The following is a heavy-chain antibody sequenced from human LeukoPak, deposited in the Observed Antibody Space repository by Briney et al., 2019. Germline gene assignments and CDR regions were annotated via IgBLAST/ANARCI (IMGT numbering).Heavy chain of an antibody. Sequence: ASVKVSCKASGYTFTTYYIHWVPQAPGQGLEWVGIINPNGGSTNYAHKLQGRVTMTRDTSTSTVYMELSSLGSEDTAVYYCTRDKGGSYSDYWGQGTLVTVSS. CDR3: TRDKGGSYSDY. CDR1: GYTFTTYY. CDR2: INPNGGST. D-gene: IGHD2-15*01. V-gene: IGHV1-46*01. J-gene: IGHJ4*02.